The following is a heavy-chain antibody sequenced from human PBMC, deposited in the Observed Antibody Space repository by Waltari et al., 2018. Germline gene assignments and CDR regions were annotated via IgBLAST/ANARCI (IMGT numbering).Heavy chain of an antibody. CDR3: ARKAGSGYLYGPFYYDN. J-gene: IGHJ4*02. CDR1: GFRFGDYW. Sequence: EVHLAESGGGVVQPGGSLRLSCTGSGFRFGDYWMLWVRQAPGKGLGWVSRINVDGGYISYGDSVKGRFTISRDNAKNTVFLQLNSLRADDTAVYFCARKAGSGYLYGPFYYDNWGQGTLVTVSS. V-gene: IGHV3-74*01. CDR2: INVDGGYI. D-gene: IGHD5-12*01.